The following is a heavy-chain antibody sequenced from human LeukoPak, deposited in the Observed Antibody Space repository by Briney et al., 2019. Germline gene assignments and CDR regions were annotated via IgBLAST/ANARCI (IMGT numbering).Heavy chain of an antibody. CDR3: ARARDGYNNYYYYYMDV. Sequence: EASVKVSCKASGGTFSSYATSWVRQAPGQGLEWMGGIIPIFGTANYAQKFQGRVTITTDESTSTAYMELSSLRSEDTAVYYCARARDGYNNYYYYYMDVWGKGTTVTVSS. D-gene: IGHD5-24*01. V-gene: IGHV1-69*05. CDR2: IIPIFGTA. CDR1: GGTFSSYA. J-gene: IGHJ6*03.